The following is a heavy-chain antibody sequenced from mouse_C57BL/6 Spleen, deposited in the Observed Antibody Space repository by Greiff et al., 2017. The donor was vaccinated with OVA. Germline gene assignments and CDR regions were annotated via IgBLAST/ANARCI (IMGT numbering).Heavy chain of an antibody. D-gene: IGHD1-1*01. CDR1: GYTFTSYW. J-gene: IGHJ2*01. V-gene: IGHV1-72*01. CDR3: AAYYYGSSYDFDY. CDR2: IDPNSGGT. Sequence: QVHVKQPGAELVKPGASVKLSCKASGYTFTSYWMHWVKQRPGRGLEWIGRIDPNSGGTKYNEKFKSKATLTVDKPSSTAYMQLSSLTSEDSAVYDCAAYYYGSSYDFDYWGQGTTLTVSS.